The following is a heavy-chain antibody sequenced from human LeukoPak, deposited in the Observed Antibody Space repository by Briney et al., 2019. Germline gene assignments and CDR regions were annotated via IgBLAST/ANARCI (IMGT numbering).Heavy chain of an antibody. D-gene: IGHD1-26*01. CDR1: DASISGYY. CDR3: ARDLGGIYFDD. Sequence: SETLSLTCTVSDASISGYYWSWIRQPPGKGLEWIGSIQCSGSTNYNPSLRSRVTISVDTSKNQLSLKLSSVTAADTAVYYCARDLGGIYFDDWGQASLLTVSS. CDR2: IQCSGST. J-gene: IGHJ4*02. V-gene: IGHV4-59*01.